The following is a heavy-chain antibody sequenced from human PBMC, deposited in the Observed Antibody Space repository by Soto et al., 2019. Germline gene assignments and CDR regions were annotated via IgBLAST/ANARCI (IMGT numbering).Heavy chain of an antibody. CDR1: GGTYRSYA. V-gene: IGHV1-69*01. CDR2: IIPIFGTV. D-gene: IGHD1-20*01. Sequence: QVQLVQSGPEVKDPWSSVKVSCKASGGTYRSYAITWVRQAPGHGLESMGGIIPIFGTVNYAKKFQGRVTITADESTSTAYMELSSLRSDDTAVYYCARPRVPSITRTTPHAVDIWGQGTKVTVSS. J-gene: IGHJ3*02. CDR3: ARPRVPSITRTTPHAVDI.